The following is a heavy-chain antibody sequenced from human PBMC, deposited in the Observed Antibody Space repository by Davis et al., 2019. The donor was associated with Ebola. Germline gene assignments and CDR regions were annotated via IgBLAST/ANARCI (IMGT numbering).Heavy chain of an antibody. D-gene: IGHD4-17*01. CDR2: ISYDGSNK. V-gene: IGHV3-30*18. J-gene: IGHJ4*02. Sequence: SCASSGFTFSSYGMHWVRQAPGKGLERVAVISYDGSNKYYADSVKGRFTISRDNSKNTLYLQMNSLRAEDTAVYYCAKDDYGDGAPLDYWGQGTLVTVSS. CDR3: AKDDYGDGAPLDY. CDR1: GFTFSSYG.